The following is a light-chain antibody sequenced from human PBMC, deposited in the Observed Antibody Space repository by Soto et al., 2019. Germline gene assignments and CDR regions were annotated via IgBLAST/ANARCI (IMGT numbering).Light chain of an antibody. CDR3: QSYDSSLSHVV. CDR2: GDN. V-gene: IGLV1-40*01. CDR1: RSNIGSYYD. Sequence: QAVVTQPPSVSGAPGQRVTIPCTGSRSNIGSYYDVHWYQQLPGTVPKLLIYGDNNRPSGVPDRFSGSKSGTSASLAITGLQAEDEADYYCQSYDSSLSHVVFGGGTKLTVL. J-gene: IGLJ2*01.